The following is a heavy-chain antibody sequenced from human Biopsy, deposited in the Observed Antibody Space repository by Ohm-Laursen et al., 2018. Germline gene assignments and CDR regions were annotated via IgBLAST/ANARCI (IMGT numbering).Heavy chain of an antibody. CDR1: GFKFDEFA. CDR3: AKDLGQVTAAIGY. V-gene: IGHV3-9*01. Sequence: SLRLSCAAFGFKFDEFAMHWVRQTPGKGLEWVSAINWNSDRVDYADSVKGRFTVSRDNAKNSLFLQMNSLRAEDTALYYCAKDLGQVTAAIGYWGQGTLVTVSS. J-gene: IGHJ4*02. D-gene: IGHD2-21*02. CDR2: INWNSDRV.